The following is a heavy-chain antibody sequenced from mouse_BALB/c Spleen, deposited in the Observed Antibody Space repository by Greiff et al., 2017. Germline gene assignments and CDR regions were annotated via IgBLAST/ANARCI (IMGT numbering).Heavy chain of an antibody. J-gene: IGHJ1*01. CDR2: IWGDGST. Sequence: VKLMESGPGLVAPSQSLSITCTVSGFSLTSYGVSWVRQPPGKGLEWLGVIWGDGSTNYHSALISRLSTSKDNSKGQVFLKLNSLQTDDTAAYYWAKPGSLAHWYLDVWGAGTTVTVSS. D-gene: IGHD4-1*01. CDR3: AKPGSLAHWYLDV. CDR1: GFSLTSYG. V-gene: IGHV2-3*01.